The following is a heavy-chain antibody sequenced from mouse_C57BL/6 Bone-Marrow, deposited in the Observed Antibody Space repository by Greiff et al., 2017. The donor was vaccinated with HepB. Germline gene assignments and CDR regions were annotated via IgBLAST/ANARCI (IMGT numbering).Heavy chain of an antibody. D-gene: IGHD1-1*01. V-gene: IGHV6-3*01. Sequence: DVMLVESGGGLVQPGGSMKLSCVASGFTFSNYWMNWVRQSPEKGLEWVAQIRLKSDNYATHYAESVKGRFTISRDDSKSSVYLQMNNLRAEDTGIYYCTVYYYGSRWYFDYWGQGTTLTVSS. J-gene: IGHJ2*01. CDR2: IRLKSDNYAT. CDR1: GFTFSNYW. CDR3: TVYYYGSRWYFDY.